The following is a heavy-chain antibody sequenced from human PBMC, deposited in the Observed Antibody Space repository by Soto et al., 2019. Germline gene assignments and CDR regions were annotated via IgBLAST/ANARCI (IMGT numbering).Heavy chain of an antibody. J-gene: IGHJ6*02. V-gene: IGHV1-18*01. CDR3: ARGGALAENSDYYGLDV. Sequence: QVQLVQSGAEVKKPGASVKVSCKASGYTFTRYGISWVRQAPGQGLEWMGWISAYNGNTNYAQKLHGRVTMTTDTCTSTAHRELGSLRSDDTAVYCCARGGALAENSDYYGLDVWGQGTTVTVSS. D-gene: IGHD2-15*01. CDR1: GYTFTRYG. CDR2: ISAYNGNT.